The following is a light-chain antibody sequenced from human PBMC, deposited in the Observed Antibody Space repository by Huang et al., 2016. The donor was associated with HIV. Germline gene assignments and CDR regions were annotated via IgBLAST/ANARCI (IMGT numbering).Light chain of an antibody. V-gene: IGKV1-9*01. Sequence: IQLTQSPSSLSASIGDRVTITCRASQGISSYLAWYQQKPGKAPKLLLYAASTLQSGVPSRFSGSGSGTDFTLIISSLQPEDFATYYCQQLNTYPVTFGGGTKVEIK. CDR2: AAS. CDR1: QGISSY. CDR3: QQLNTYPVT. J-gene: IGKJ4*01.